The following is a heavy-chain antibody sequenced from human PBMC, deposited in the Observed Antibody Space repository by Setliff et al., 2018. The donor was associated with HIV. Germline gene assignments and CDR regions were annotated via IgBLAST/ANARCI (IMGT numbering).Heavy chain of an antibody. Sequence: PSETLSLTCTVSGGSINNGTYFWTWIRQPAGKALEWLGRLYTSGSATYNPSLKSRITISIDTSTNQFSLHLNSATAADTAVYYCARDVKLAYCSGGSCPRAYFDYWGQGTLVTVSS. CDR1: GGSINNGTYF. CDR3: ARDVKLAYCSGGSCPRAYFDY. CDR2: LYTSGSA. J-gene: IGHJ4*02. V-gene: IGHV4-61*02. D-gene: IGHD2-15*01.